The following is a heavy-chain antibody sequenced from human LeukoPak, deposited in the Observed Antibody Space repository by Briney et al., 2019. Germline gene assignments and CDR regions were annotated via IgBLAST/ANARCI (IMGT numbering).Heavy chain of an antibody. CDR1: GGSISSGSYC. Sequence: SQTLSLTCTVSGGSISSGSYCWGWIRQPAGKGLEWIGRVYPGGSTNYNPSLKSRVTISIDTSKNQFSLKLSSVTAADTAVYYCARPTYDILTGYPFWGWFDPWGQGTLVTVSS. D-gene: IGHD3-9*01. CDR3: ARPTYDILTGYPFWGWFDP. CDR2: VYPGGST. V-gene: IGHV4-61*02. J-gene: IGHJ5*02.